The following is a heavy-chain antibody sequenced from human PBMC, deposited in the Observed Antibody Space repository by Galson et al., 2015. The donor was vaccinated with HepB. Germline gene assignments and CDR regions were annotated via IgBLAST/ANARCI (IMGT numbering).Heavy chain of an antibody. J-gene: IGHJ3*02. V-gene: IGHV3-21*01. CDR1: GFTFSSYS. CDR3: ARGGTVNHHDAFDI. D-gene: IGHD1-14*01. Sequence: SLRLSCAASGFTFSSYSMNWVRQAPGKGLEWVSSISSSSSYIYYADSVKGRFTISRDNAKNSLYLQMNSLRAEDTAVYYCARGGTVNHHDAFDIWGQGTMVTVSS. CDR2: ISSSSSYI.